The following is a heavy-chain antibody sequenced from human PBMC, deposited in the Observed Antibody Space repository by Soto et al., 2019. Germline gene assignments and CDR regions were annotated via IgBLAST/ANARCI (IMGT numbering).Heavy chain of an antibody. CDR3: AREVQVHTPAFVY. CDR1: GGTFNTYA. V-gene: IGHV1-69*19. CDR2: ISPMFGAA. D-gene: IGHD3-10*01. J-gene: IGHJ4*02. Sequence: QVQLVQSGAEMKKPGSSVKVSCQSSGGTFNTYAMNWVRQAPGQGPEWMGDISPMFGAATYAPKSQSRVTSSAVESTGTSYMQLSSLTSEVTALYFCAREVQVHTPAFVYWGQGNLVTVSS.